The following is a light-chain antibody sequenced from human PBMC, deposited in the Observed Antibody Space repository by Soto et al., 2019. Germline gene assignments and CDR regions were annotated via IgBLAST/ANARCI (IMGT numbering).Light chain of an antibody. CDR3: QQYGRSR. Sequence: EIGLTHTPSSLCLSPGERATLSCRASQSVSSSYLAWYQQKPGQAPRLLIYGASSRATGIPDRFSGSGSGTDFTLTISRLEPEDFAVYYCQQYGRSRFGQGTMVDIK. J-gene: IGKJ1*01. V-gene: IGKV3-20*01. CDR1: QSVSSSY. CDR2: GAS.